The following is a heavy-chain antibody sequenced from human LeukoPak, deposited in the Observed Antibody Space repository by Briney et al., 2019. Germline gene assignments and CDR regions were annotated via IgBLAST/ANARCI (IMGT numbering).Heavy chain of an antibody. CDR1: GGSISGHY. CDR3: AGGPVTTFF. CDR2: IHSSGST. J-gene: IGHJ4*02. V-gene: IGHV4-4*07. D-gene: IGHD4-17*01. Sequence: PSETLSLTCSVSGGSISGHYWSWIRQPAGKGLECVGRIHSSGSTDYNPPLTSRVTLSVDTSHNPSSLRVNSVTAADTAVYYCAGGPVTTFFWGQGALVTVSS.